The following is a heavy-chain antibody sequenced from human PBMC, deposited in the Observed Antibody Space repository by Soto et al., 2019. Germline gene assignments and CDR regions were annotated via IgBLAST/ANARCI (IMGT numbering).Heavy chain of an antibody. CDR2: INTGNGNT. Sequence: RASVKVSCQASGYSFTSYVLHWVRPAPGQRLEWMGWINTGNGNTKYSQEFQGRVTSTRDTSASIAYMELSSLRSEDIAVYYCARPLGYSTGYYVYWGQGTLVTVSS. CDR1: GYSFTSYV. J-gene: IGHJ4*02. D-gene: IGHD3-22*01. CDR3: ARPLGYSTGYYVY. V-gene: IGHV1-3*03.